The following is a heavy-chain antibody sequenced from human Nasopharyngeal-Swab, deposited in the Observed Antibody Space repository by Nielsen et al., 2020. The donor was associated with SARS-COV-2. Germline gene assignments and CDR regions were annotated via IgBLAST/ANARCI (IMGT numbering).Heavy chain of an antibody. V-gene: IGHV1-69*06. CDR2: IIPIFGTA. CDR3: ARVIAAPNYYYYGMDV. J-gene: IGHJ6*02. Sequence: SVKVSCKASGGTFSSYAISWVRQAPGQGLEWMGGIIPIFGTANYAQKFQGRVTITADKSTSTAYMELSSLRSEDTAVYYCARVIAAPNYYYYGMDVWGQGTTVTVSS. D-gene: IGHD6-13*01. CDR1: GGTFSSYA.